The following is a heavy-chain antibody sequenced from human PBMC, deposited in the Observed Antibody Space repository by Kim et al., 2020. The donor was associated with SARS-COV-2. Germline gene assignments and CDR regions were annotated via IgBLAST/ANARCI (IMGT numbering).Heavy chain of an antibody. V-gene: IGHV3-74*01. CDR1: GFTFSSYW. D-gene: IGHD2-21*01. CDR3: ARARGILWWFYRIDY. CDR2: INSDGSST. J-gene: IGHJ4*02. Sequence: GGSLRLSCAASGFTFSSYWMHWVRQAPGKGLVWVSRINSDGSSTSYADSVKGRFTISRDNAKNTLYLQMNSLRAEDTAVYYCARARGILWWFYRIDYWGQGTLVTVSS.